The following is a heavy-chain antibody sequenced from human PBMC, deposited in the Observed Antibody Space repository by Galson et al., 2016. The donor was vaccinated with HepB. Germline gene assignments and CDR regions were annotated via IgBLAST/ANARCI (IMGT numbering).Heavy chain of an antibody. CDR1: GFSFNTYS. CDR2: ITSAGDKQ. V-gene: IGHV3-30*04. Sequence: SLRLSCAASGFSFNTYSMHWVRQAPGKGLEWVAAITSAGDKQYYTDSVRGRFTISRDNSNNTMYLQMHRLRPEDTSVYYCASDAMGGGSGSYSAFDYWGQGTLVAVSS. CDR3: ASDAMGGGSGSYSAFDY. J-gene: IGHJ4*02. D-gene: IGHD1-26*01.